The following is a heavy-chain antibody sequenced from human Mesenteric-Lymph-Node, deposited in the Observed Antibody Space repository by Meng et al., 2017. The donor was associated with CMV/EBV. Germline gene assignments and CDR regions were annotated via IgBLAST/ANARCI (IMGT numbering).Heavy chain of an antibody. CDR1: GFTFSSYS. CDR3: ARGNLGYCSSTSCYTPGGYYFDY. Sequence: GGSLRLSCAASGFTFSSYSMNWVRQAPGKGLEWVSSISSSSYIYYADSVKGRFTISRDNAKNSLYLQMNSLRAEDTAVYYCARGNLGYCSSTSCYTPGGYYFDYWGQGTLVTVSS. V-gene: IGHV3-21*01. D-gene: IGHD2-2*02. J-gene: IGHJ4*02. CDR2: ISSSSYI.